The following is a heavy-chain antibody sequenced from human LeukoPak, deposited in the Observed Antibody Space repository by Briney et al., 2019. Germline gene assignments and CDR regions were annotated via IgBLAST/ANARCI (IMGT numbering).Heavy chain of an antibody. D-gene: IGHD2-15*01. J-gene: IGHJ4*02. CDR2: IRSKANSYAT. Sequence: GGSLRLSCAASGFTFSGSAMHWVRQASGKGLEWVGRIRSKANSYATAYAASVKGRFTISRDDSKNTAYLQMNSLKTEDTAVYYCTRRDCSGGSCYLDYWGQRTLVTVSS. CDR1: GFTFSGSA. CDR3: TRRDCSGGSCYLDY. V-gene: IGHV3-73*01.